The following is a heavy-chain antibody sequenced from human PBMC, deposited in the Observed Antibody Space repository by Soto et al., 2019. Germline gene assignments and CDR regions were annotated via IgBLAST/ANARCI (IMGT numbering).Heavy chain of an antibody. CDR1: GGSVSGGSYY. CDR3: AGGSPFRYNFDY. V-gene: IGHV4-61*01. D-gene: IGHD1-1*01. Sequence: QVQLQESGPGLVKPSETLSLTCTVSGGSVSGGSYYWSWIRQAPGKGLEWIGYIYYTGSTNYNPSLTSLVTISVDTSKNQFSLTLTSVTAAHTAMYYCAGGSPFRYNFDYWGQGTLVTVSS. J-gene: IGHJ4*02. CDR2: IYYTGST.